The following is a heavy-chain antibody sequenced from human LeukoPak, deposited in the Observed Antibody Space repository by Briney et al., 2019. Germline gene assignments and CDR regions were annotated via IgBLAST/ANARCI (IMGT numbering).Heavy chain of an antibody. D-gene: IGHD2-21*02. V-gene: IGHV1-46*01. CDR3: ARGGIVVVTATPFDI. Sequence: ASVKVSCKASGYTFTSYYMHWVRQAPGQGLEWMGIINPSGGSTSYAQKFQGRVTMTRDMSTSTVYMELSSLRSEDTAVYYCARGGIVVVTATPFDIWGQGTMVTVSS. CDR2: INPSGGST. CDR1: GYTFTSYY. J-gene: IGHJ3*02.